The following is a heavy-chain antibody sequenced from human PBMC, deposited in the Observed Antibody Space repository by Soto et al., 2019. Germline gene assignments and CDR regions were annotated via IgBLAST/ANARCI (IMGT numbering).Heavy chain of an antibody. V-gene: IGHV3-64D*08. Sequence: GGSLRLSCSASGFTFSSYAMHWVRQAPGKGLEYVSAISSNGGSTYYADSVKGRFTISRDNSKNTLYLQMSSLRAEDTAVYYCVKDGLKWLTKVHYFDYWGQGTLVTVSS. J-gene: IGHJ4*02. CDR2: ISSNGGST. CDR3: VKDGLKWLTKVHYFDY. D-gene: IGHD6-19*01. CDR1: GFTFSSYA.